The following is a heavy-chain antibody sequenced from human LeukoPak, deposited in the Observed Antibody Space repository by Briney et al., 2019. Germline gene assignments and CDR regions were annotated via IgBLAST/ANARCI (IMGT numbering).Heavy chain of an antibody. CDR3: AKNYHSSGYLPGGDAFDI. CDR1: GFTFSSYA. CDR2: ISGSGGST. D-gene: IGHD3-22*01. Sequence: PGGSLRLSCAASGFTFSSYAMSWVRQAPGKGLEWVSAISGSGGSTYYADSVKGRFTISRDNSKNTLYLQMNSLRAEDTAVYYCAKNYHSSGYLPGGDAFDIWGQGTMVTVSS. V-gene: IGHV3-23*01. J-gene: IGHJ3*02.